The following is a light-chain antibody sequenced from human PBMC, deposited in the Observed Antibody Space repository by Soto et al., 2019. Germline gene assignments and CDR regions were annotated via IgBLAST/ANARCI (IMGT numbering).Light chain of an antibody. CDR2: GAS. Sequence: EIVLTQSPGTLSLSPGERATLSCRASQSVSSSYLAWYQQKPGQAPRLLIYGASSRATGIPARFSGSGSGTDFTLTISRLEPEDFAVYYCLQYGSSPLYTFGQGTKLEIK. V-gene: IGKV3-20*01. CDR3: LQYGSSPLYT. CDR1: QSVSSSY. J-gene: IGKJ2*01.